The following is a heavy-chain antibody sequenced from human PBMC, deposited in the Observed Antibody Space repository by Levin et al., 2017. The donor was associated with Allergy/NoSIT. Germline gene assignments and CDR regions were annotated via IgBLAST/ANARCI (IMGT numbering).Heavy chain of an antibody. J-gene: IGHJ5*02. D-gene: IGHD2-15*01. CDR3: ARTVEGIVVVVAASGKVLNWFDP. CDR1: GYTFTSYG. V-gene: IGHV1-18*01. Sequence: ASVKVSCKASGYTFTSYGISWVRQAPGQGLEWMGWISAYNGNTNYAQKLQGRVTMTTDTSTSTAYMELRSLRSDDTAVYYCARTVEGIVVVVAASGKVLNWFDPWGQGTLVTVSS. CDR2: ISAYNGNT.